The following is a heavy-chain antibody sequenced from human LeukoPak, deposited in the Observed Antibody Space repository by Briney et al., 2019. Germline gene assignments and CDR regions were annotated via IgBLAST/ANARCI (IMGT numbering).Heavy chain of an antibody. J-gene: IGHJ4*02. D-gene: IGHD6-13*01. V-gene: IGHV3-23*01. CDR2: ISGSGGTT. CDR1: GFTFNNYA. CDR3: AKQSAGSAAWYSLHYDF. Sequence: GGSLRLSCAASGFTFNNYAMNWVRQAPGKGLEWVSVISGSGGTTYYADSVKGRFTISRDSSKNTLYLQMNSLRAEDTAVYFCAKQSAGSAAWYSLHYDFWGQGTLVTVSS.